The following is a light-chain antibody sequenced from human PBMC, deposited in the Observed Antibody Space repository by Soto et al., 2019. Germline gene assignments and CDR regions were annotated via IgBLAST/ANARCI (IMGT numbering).Light chain of an antibody. CDR2: DVS. Sequence: QSALTQPASVSGSPGQSITFSCTGTSSDVGSYNLVSWYQQHPGKAPKLMIYDVSKRPSGVSNRFSGSRSGNTASLTISGLQAEDEADYYCCSYAGSSTLVFGGGTKLTVL. CDR3: CSYAGSSTLV. J-gene: IGLJ2*01. CDR1: SSDVGSYNL. V-gene: IGLV2-23*02.